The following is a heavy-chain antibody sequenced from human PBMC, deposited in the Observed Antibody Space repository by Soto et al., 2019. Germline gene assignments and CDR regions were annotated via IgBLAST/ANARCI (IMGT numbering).Heavy chain of an antibody. Sequence: SETLSLTCTVSGGSMSSGGYYLSWIRQHPGKGLEWIGYIYYSGSTYYNPSLKSRVTTSVDTSKNQFSLKLSSVTAADTAVYYCARGVGIAARRIDYWGQGTLVTVSS. CDR2: IYYSGST. CDR1: GGSMSSGGYY. V-gene: IGHV4-31*03. J-gene: IGHJ4*02. D-gene: IGHD6-6*01. CDR3: ARGVGIAARRIDY.